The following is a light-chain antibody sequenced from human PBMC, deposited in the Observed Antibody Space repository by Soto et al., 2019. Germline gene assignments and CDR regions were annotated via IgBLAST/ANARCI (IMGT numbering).Light chain of an antibody. J-gene: IGLJ2*01. CDR1: SSDIGAGYG. V-gene: IGLV1-40*01. CDR2: GNT. CDR3: QTWGTGIHVV. Sequence: QSVLTQPPSVSGAPGQRVTISCTGSSSDIGAGYGVHWYQQLPATAPKLLIHGNTGRPSGVPDRFSASKSGTSASLAITGLQSEDEADYYCQTWGTGIHVVFGGGTKLTVL.